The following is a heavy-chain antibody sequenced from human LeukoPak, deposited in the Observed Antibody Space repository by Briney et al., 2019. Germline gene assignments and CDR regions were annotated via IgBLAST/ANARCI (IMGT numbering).Heavy chain of an antibody. CDR1: GFTVSSNY. J-gene: IGHJ4*02. V-gene: IGHV3-53*01. CDR3: AREYGDYGNPFDY. Sequence: GGSLRLSCAASGFTVSSNYMSWVRQAPGKGLEWVSVIYSGGSTYYADSVKGRFTISRDNSKNTLYLQMNSLRAEDTAVYYCAREYGDYGNPFDYRGQGTLVTVSS. CDR2: IYSGGST. D-gene: IGHD4-17*01.